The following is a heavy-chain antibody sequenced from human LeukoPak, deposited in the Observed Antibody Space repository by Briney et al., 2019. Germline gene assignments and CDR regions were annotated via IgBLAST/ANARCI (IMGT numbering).Heavy chain of an antibody. CDR3: ARVVSPENWFDP. Sequence: SVKVSCKASGGTFSSYAISWVRQAPGQGLEWMGGIIPIFGTANYAQKFQGRVTIAADESTSTAYMELSSLRSEDTAVYYCARVVSPENWFDPWGQGTLVTVSS. J-gene: IGHJ5*02. D-gene: IGHD5/OR15-5a*01. CDR2: IIPIFGTA. V-gene: IGHV1-69*13. CDR1: GGTFSSYA.